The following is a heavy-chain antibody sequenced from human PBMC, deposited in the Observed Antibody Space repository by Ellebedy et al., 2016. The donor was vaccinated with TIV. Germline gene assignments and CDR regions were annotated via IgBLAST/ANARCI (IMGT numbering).Heavy chain of an antibody. CDR3: AKQVTSLAYCDGDCYPPDAFDI. V-gene: IGHV3-23*01. D-gene: IGHD2-21*02. J-gene: IGHJ3*02. Sequence: GGFLRLSXAASGFAFSTYAMSWVRQAPGRGLEWVSAISGRGSSTSYADSVKGRFTISRDISKNTLYLQMNSLRAEDTAVYYCAKQVTSLAYCDGDCYPPDAFDIWGQGTMVTVSS. CDR2: ISGRGSST. CDR1: GFAFSTYA.